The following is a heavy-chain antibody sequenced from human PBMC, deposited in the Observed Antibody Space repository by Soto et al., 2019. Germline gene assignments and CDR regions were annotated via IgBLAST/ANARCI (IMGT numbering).Heavy chain of an antibody. CDR2: IIPMFGTA. CDR3: ASGIQLWLRRINNGYSG. D-gene: IGHD5-18*01. V-gene: IGHV1-69*12. J-gene: IGHJ4*02. CDR1: GGTFSTYA. Sequence: QVQLVQSGAEVKKPESSVKVSCKAPGGTFSTYAISWVRQAPGQGLEWMGGIIPMFGTANYAQRFQDRVTITADESTNTVYMDLSRLRSEDTAVYFCASGIQLWLRRINNGYSGWGQGTLVTVSS.